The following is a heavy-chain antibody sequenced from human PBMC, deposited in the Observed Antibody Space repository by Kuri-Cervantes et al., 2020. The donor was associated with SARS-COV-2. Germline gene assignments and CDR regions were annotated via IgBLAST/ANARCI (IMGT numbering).Heavy chain of an antibody. J-gene: IGHJ4*02. Sequence: GGSLRLSCAASGFTFSSYSMNWVRQAPGKGLEWVSYISSSSSTIYYADSVKGRFTISRDNAKNSLYLQMNSLRAEDTAVYYCARDPSYYYDSSGHVDYWGKGTLVTVSS. V-gene: IGHV3-48*01. CDR3: ARDPSYYYDSSGHVDY. CDR1: GFTFSSYS. CDR2: ISSSSSTI. D-gene: IGHD3-22*01.